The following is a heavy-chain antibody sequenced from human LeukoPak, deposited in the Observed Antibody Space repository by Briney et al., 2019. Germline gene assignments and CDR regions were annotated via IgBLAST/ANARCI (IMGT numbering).Heavy chain of an antibody. J-gene: IGHJ2*01. CDR1: GGSISSGDYY. D-gene: IGHD2-2*01. CDR2: IYYSGST. Sequence: SQTLSLTCTVSGGSISSGDYYWSWIRQPPGKGLEWIGYIYYSGSTYYNPSLKSRVTISVDTSKNQFSLKLSSVTAADTAVYYCAREPMAPYCSSTSCPPDWYFDLWGRGTLVTVSS. V-gene: IGHV4-30-4*08. CDR3: AREPMAPYCSSTSCPPDWYFDL.